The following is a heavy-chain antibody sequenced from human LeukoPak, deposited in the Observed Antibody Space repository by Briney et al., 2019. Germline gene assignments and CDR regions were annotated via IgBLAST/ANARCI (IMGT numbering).Heavy chain of an antibody. CDR1: GFTFSSYG. CDR3: AKGAGFSSSWYFDY. V-gene: IGHV3-NL1*01. D-gene: IGHD6-13*01. J-gene: IGHJ4*02. CDR2: IYSGGST. Sequence: GRSLRLSCAASGFTFSSYGMHWVRQAPGKGLEWVSVIYSGGSTYYADSVKGRFTISRDNSKNTLYLQMNSLRAEDTAVYSCAKGAGFSSSWYFDYWGQGTLVTVSS.